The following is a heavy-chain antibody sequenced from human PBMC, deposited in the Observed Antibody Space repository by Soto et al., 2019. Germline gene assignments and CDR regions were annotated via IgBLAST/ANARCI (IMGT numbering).Heavy chain of an antibody. D-gene: IGHD2-2*01. CDR2: IYYSGST. V-gene: IGHV4-31*03. CDR3: ARDSWAYCSSTSREYYFDY. Sequence: TLSLTCTVSGGSISSGGYYWSWIRQHPGKGLEWIGYIYYSGSTYYNPSLKSRVTISVDTSKNQFSLKLSSVTAADTAVYYCARDSWAYCSSTSREYYFDYWGQGTLVTVSS. CDR1: GGSISSGGYY. J-gene: IGHJ4*02.